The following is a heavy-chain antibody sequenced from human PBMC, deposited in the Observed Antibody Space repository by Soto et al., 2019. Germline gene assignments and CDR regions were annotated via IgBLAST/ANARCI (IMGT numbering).Heavy chain of an antibody. CDR2: INAYNGNT. Sequence: ASVKVSCKASGYMFTSYGIGWVRQAPGQGLEWMGWINAYNGNTKYSQKFQGRVTITRDTSASTAYMELSSLRSEDTAVYYCASSGSYWGIDYWG. J-gene: IGHJ4*01. V-gene: IGHV1-18*01. D-gene: IGHD1-26*01. CDR1: GYMFTSYG. CDR3: ASSGSYWGIDY.